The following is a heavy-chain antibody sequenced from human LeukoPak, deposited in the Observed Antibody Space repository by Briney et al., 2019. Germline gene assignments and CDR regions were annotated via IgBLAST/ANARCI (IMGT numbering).Heavy chain of an antibody. D-gene: IGHD3-10*01. CDR1: GFIVTGNY. CDR2: IYGGDLT. J-gene: IGHJ6*03. Sequence: GGSLRLSCAVSGFIVTGNYMTWVRLAPGKGLEWVSAIYGGDLTYYADSVKGRFTISRDNSKNTLYLQMNSLRVEDTAVYHCARDRGSGKFHMDVWGKGTTVTISS. CDR3: ARDRGSGKFHMDV. V-gene: IGHV3-53*01.